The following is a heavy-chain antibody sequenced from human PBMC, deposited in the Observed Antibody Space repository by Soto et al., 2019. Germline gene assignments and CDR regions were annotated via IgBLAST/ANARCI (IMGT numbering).Heavy chain of an antibody. D-gene: IGHD3-22*01. CDR3: ARDLQDYYDSSGYSNWFDP. CDR2: IYYSGST. V-gene: IGHV4-59*01. J-gene: IGHJ5*01. Sequence: NPSETLSLTCTVSGGPISSYYWSWIRQPPGKGLEWIGYIYYSGSTNYNPSLKSRVTISVDTSKNQFSLKLSSVTAADTAVYYCARDLQDYYDSSGYSNWFDPWGEGTLVTVCS. CDR1: GGPISSYY.